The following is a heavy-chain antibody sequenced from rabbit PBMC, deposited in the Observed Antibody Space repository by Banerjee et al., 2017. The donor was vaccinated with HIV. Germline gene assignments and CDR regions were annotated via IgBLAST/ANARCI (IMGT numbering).Heavy chain of an antibody. Sequence: QELLEEAGGGLETLGGSLTLSSKAAGFSCDNKYMMCWGRQAPGKGLEWTACINSNPSNTVYSSWAKGPFTISTSSSTTVPLQITSLTAADTATYFCARDLAGVIGWNFNLWGPGTLVTVS. CDR2: INSNPSNT. J-gene: IGHJ4*01. CDR1: GFSCDNKYM. CDR3: ARDLAGVIGWNFNL. D-gene: IGHD4-1*01. V-gene: IGHV1S45*01.